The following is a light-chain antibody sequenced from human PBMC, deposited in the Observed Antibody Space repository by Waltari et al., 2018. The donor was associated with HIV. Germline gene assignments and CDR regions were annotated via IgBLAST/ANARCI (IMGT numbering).Light chain of an antibody. CDR2: TAS. CDR1: QDIRSW. Sequence: DIQMTQSPSPVSAHVGDTVIFTCRASQDIRSWLAWYQQKPGKAPKILIYTASILQSGVPSRFSGSGSGTEFTLTISSLQPEDFATYYCQQANSFPRTFGQGTKVEI. J-gene: IGKJ1*01. V-gene: IGKV1-12*01. CDR3: QQANSFPRT.